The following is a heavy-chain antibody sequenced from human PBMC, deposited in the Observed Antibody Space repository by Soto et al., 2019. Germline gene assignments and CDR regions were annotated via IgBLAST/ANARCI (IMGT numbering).Heavy chain of an antibody. CDR2: ISYDGSNK. D-gene: IGHD3-22*01. Sequence: GGSLRLSCAASGFTFSSYGMHWVRQAPGKGLEWVAVISYDGSNKYYADSVKGRFTISRDNSKNTLYLQMNSLRAEDTAVYYCAKVGAYYDSSGYFDYWGQGTLVTVSS. CDR3: AKVGAYYDSSGYFDY. J-gene: IGHJ4*02. CDR1: GFTFSSYG. V-gene: IGHV3-30*18.